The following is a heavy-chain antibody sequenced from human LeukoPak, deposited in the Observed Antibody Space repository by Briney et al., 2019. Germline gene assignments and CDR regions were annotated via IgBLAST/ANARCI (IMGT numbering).Heavy chain of an antibody. Sequence: PGGSLRLSCAASGFTFSSYAMSWVRQAPGKGLEWVSGISWNSGSIGYADSVKGRFTISRDNAKNSLYLQMNSLRAEDTALYYCAKDIRSSSLASLQHWGQGTLVTVSS. CDR3: AKDIRSSSLASLQH. D-gene: IGHD6-13*01. J-gene: IGHJ1*01. V-gene: IGHV3-9*01. CDR2: ISWNSGSI. CDR1: GFTFSSYA.